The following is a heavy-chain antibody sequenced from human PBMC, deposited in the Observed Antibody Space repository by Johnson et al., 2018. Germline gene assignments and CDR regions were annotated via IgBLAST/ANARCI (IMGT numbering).Heavy chain of an antibody. Sequence: QVQLVQSGGGVVQXGRSXRLXCAASGFTFSNYGMHWVRQAPGKGLEWVAIIWYDGSNDYYADSVQGRFTISRDNSNNTLYLQMNSPRVEDTAVYYCARATNYGDSTLWLYYDYYDMDVWGQGTPVTVSS. V-gene: IGHV3-33*01. CDR2: IWYDGSND. D-gene: IGHD4-17*01. CDR1: GFTFSNYG. J-gene: IGHJ6*02. CDR3: ARATNYGDSTLWLYYDYYDMDV.